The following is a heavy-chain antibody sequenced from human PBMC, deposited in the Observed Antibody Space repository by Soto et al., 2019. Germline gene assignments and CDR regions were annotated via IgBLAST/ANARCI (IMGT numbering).Heavy chain of an antibody. D-gene: IGHD2-8*01. J-gene: IGHJ4*02. CDR3: ASGTNGAFFVY. Sequence: QVQLVESGGGLVKPGGSLRLSCAASGFTFSDYYMSWIRQPPGEGLEWVSYISSRSSTIFYADSVKGRFTISRDNVKNSLYLQMNSLRAEDTAVYYCASGTNGAFFVYWGQGILVTVSS. V-gene: IGHV3-11*01. CDR1: GFTFSDYY. CDR2: ISSRSSTI.